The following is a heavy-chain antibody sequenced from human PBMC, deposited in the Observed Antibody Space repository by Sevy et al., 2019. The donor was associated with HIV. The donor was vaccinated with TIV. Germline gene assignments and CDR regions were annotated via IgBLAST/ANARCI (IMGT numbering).Heavy chain of an antibody. D-gene: IGHD3-22*01. CDR2: IIPIFGTA. V-gene: IGHV1-69*13. CDR3: AGGSGYSSQAHMDV. CDR1: GGTFSSYA. J-gene: IGHJ6*02. Sequence: ASVKVSCKASGGTFSSYAISWVRQAPGQGLEWMGGIIPIFGTANYAQKFQGRVTITADESTSTAYMELSSLRSEDTAVYYCAGGSGYSSQAHMDVWGQGTTVTVSS.